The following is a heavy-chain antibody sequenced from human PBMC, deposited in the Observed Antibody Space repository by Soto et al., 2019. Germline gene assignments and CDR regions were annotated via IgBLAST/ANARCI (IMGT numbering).Heavy chain of an antibody. V-gene: IGHV1-3*01. CDR2: INAGNGNT. J-gene: IGHJ4*02. D-gene: IGHD6-13*01. CDR3: AATSIAAAGTAITFDY. CDR1: GYTFTSYA. Sequence: ASVKVSCKASGYTFTSYAMHWVRQAPGQRLEWMGWINAGNGNTKYSQKFQGRVTITRDTSASTAYMELSSLRSEDTAVYYCAATSIAAAGTAITFDYWGQGTLVTVSS.